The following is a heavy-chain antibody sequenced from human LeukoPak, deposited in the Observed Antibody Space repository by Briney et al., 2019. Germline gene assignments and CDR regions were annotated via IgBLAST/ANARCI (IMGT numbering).Heavy chain of an antibody. CDR2: IFSNDEK. V-gene: IGHV2-26*01. CDR1: GFSLSNARMG. Sequence: SGPTPVKPTETLTLTCTVSGFSLSNARMGVSWIRQPPGKALEWLAHIFSNDEKSYSTSLKRRLTISKDTSKSQVVLTMTNMDPVDTATYYCARIRNGYVDFYPFDYWCQGTRVTVSS. CDR3: ARIRNGYVDFYPFDY. D-gene: IGHD4-17*01. J-gene: IGHJ4*02.